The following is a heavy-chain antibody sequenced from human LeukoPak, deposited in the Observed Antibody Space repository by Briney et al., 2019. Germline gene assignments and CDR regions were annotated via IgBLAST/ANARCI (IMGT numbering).Heavy chain of an antibody. CDR1: DYSISSDYY. V-gene: IGHV4-38-2*02. CDR2: IYHSGST. CDR3: ARRGRITIFGVVTMGPEVEY. J-gene: IGHJ4*02. D-gene: IGHD3-3*01. Sequence: PSETLSLTCTVSDYSISSDYYWGWIRQPPGKGLEWIGNIYHSGSTYYNPSLKSRVTISVDTSKNQFSLKLSSVTAADTAVYYCARRGRITIFGVVTMGPEVEYWGQGTLVTVSS.